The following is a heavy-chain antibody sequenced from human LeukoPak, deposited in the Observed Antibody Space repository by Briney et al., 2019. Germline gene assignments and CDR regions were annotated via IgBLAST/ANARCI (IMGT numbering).Heavy chain of an antibody. J-gene: IGHJ4*02. CDR2: ISSSSSTI. CDR1: GFTFSSYS. CDR3: ARDPRGHRYYDSSGYYDY. Sequence: GGSLRLSCAASGFTFSSYSMNWVRQAPGKGLEWVSYISSSSSTIYYADSVKGRFTISRDNAKNSLFLQMNSLRAEDTAVYYCARDPRGHRYYDSSGYYDYWGQGTLVTVSS. V-gene: IGHV3-48*04. D-gene: IGHD3-22*01.